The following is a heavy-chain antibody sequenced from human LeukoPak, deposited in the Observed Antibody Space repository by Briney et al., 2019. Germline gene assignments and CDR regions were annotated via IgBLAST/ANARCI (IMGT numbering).Heavy chain of an antibody. CDR3: ARRLTQYDCFDP. J-gene: IGHJ5*02. D-gene: IGHD2-2*01. CDR1: GDSVSSNSVT. CDR2: TYYRSTWYN. Sequence: SQTLSLTCAISGDSVSSNSVTWNWIRQSPSRGLEWLGRTYYRSTWYNDYAVSVRGRITVNPDTSKNQFSLHLDSVTPEGTAVYYCARRLTQYDCFDPWGQGILVTVSS. V-gene: IGHV6-1*01.